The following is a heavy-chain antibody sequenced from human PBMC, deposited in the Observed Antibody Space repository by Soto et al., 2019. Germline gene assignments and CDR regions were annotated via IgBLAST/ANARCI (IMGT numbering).Heavy chain of an antibody. Sequence: PGGSLRLSCAASGFTFDDYAMHWVRQAPGKGLEWVSGISWNSGSIGYADSVKGRFTISRDNAKNSLYLQMNSLRAEDTALYYCAKGIGDYVSPLDYWGQGTLVTVSS. CDR3: AKGIGDYVSPLDY. D-gene: IGHD4-17*01. J-gene: IGHJ4*02. CDR2: ISWNSGSI. CDR1: GFTFDDYA. V-gene: IGHV3-9*01.